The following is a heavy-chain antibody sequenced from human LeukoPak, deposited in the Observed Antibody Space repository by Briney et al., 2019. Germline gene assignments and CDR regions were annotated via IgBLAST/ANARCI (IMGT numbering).Heavy chain of an antibody. CDR3: VRQREQVMLYYYFDL. J-gene: IGHJ2*01. V-gene: IGHV6-1*01. Sequence: SQTLSLTCAVSGDSDSSDNATWNWIRQSPSRGLEWLGRTYFRSKWYNDFAASVRGRITINADTSKNQFSLQLNSVTPEDTAVYYCVRQREQVMLYYYFDLWGRGTLVTVSS. CDR1: GDSDSSDNAT. CDR2: TYFRSKWYN. D-gene: IGHD1-26*01.